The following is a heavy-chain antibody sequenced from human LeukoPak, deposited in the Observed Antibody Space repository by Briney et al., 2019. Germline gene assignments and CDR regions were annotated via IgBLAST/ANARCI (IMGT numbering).Heavy chain of an antibody. CDR2: ISGSGGST. CDR3: ARGYSYGYYYGMDV. J-gene: IGHJ6*02. D-gene: IGHD5-18*01. V-gene: IGHV3-23*01. Sequence: PGGCLRLSCAASGFTFSSYAMSWVRQAPGKGLEWVSAISGSGGSTYYADSVKGRFTISRDNSKNTLYLQMNSLRAEDTAVYYCARGYSYGYYYGMDVWGQGTTVTVSS. CDR1: GFTFSSYA.